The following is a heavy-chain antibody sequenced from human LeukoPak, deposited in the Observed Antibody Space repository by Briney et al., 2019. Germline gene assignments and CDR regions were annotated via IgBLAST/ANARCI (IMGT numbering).Heavy chain of an antibody. CDR1: GYTFTGYY. V-gene: IGHV1-8*02. D-gene: IGHD3-10*01. CDR2: MNPNSGNT. Sequence: ASVKVSCKASGYTFTGYYMHWVRQAPGQGLEWMGWMNPNSGNTGYAQKFQGRVAMTRNTSISTAYMELSSLRSEDTAVYYCARTGAGWFDPWGQGTLVTVSS. CDR3: ARTGAGWFDP. J-gene: IGHJ5*02.